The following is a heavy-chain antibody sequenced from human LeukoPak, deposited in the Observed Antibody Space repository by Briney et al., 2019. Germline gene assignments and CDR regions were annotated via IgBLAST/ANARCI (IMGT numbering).Heavy chain of an antibody. CDR1: GFTFSSYS. D-gene: IGHD6-13*01. J-gene: IGHJ4*02. CDR3: ARDPPLSSSWYESYY. V-gene: IGHV3-21*01. Sequence: PGGSLRLSCAASGFTFSSYSMNWVRQAPGKGLEWVSSISSSSSYIYYADSVKGRFTISRDNAKNSLYLQMNSLRAEDTAVYYCARDPPLSSSWYESYYWGQGTLVTVSS. CDR2: ISSSSSYI.